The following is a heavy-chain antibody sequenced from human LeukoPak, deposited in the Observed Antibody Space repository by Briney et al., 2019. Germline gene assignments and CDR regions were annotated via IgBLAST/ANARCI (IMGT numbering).Heavy chain of an antibody. CDR2: IYSGGST. Sequence: GGSLRLSCAASGFTVSSNYMSWVRQAPGKGLEWVSVIYSGGSTYYADSVKGRFTISRDNSKNTLYLQMNSLRAEDTAVYYCAKLPRHYYDSSGYSYWGQGTLVTVSS. V-gene: IGHV3-53*01. CDR3: AKLPRHYYDSSGYSY. J-gene: IGHJ4*02. D-gene: IGHD3-22*01. CDR1: GFTVSSNY.